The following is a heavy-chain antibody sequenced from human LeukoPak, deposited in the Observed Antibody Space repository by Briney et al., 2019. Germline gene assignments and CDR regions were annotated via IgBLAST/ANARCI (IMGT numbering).Heavy chain of an antibody. CDR3: ARDSIAAAGGLDY. J-gene: IGHJ4*02. D-gene: IGHD6-13*01. CDR1: GYTFTGYY. CDR2: INPNSGGT. Sequence: ASVKVSCKASGYTFTGYYMHWVRQAPGQGLEWMGWINPNSGGTNYAQKFQGRVTMTRDTSISTAYMELSRLRSDDTAVYYCARDSIAAAGGLDYWGQGTLVTVFS. V-gene: IGHV1-2*02.